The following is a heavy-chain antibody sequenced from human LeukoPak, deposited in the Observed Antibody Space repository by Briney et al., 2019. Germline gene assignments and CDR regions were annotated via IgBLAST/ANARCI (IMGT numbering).Heavy chain of an antibody. J-gene: IGHJ4*02. CDR3: ARVRSGYDILTPPYYFDY. V-gene: IGHV1-18*01. CDR2: ISAYNGNT. Sequence: ASVKVSCKASGYTFTSYGISWVRQAPGQGLEWMGWISAYNGNTNYAQKPQGRVTMTTDTSTSTAYMELRSLRSDDTAVYYCARVRSGYDILTPPYYFDYWGQGTLVTVSS. CDR1: GYTFTSYG. D-gene: IGHD3-9*01.